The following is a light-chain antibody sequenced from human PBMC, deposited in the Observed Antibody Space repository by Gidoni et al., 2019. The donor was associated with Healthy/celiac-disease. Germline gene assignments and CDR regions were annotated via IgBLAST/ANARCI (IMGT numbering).Light chain of an antibody. CDR1: QSVSSY. CDR2: DAS. CDR3: QQRYSTPRA. J-gene: IGKJ3*01. V-gene: IGKV3-11*01. Sequence: VLLQHPATRSFSPGERATLSCRPSQSVSSYLAWYQQKPGQAHRLLSYDASNRATGIPARFSGTDSGSDLTLSGSSREHKDFAIYYCQQRYSTPRAFGPXTKVDIK.